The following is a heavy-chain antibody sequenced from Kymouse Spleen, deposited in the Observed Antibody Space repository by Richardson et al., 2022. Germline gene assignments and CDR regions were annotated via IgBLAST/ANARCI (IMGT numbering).Heavy chain of an antibody. CDR3: ARDGITGTRDFDY. V-gene: IGHV4-39*01. J-gene: IGHJ4*02. D-gene: IGHD1-7*01. CDR1: GGSISSSSYY. CDR2: IYYSGST. Sequence: QLQLQESGPGLVKPSETLSLTCTVSGGSISSSSYYWGWIRQPPGKGLEWIGSIYYSGSTYYNPSLKSRVTISVDTSKNQFSLKLSSVTAADTAVYYCARDGITGTRDFDYWGQGTLVTVSS.